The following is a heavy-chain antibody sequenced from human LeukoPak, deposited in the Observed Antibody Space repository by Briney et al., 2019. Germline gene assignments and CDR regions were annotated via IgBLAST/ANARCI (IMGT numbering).Heavy chain of an antibody. D-gene: IGHD2-2*01. CDR2: IIPIFGTA. J-gene: IGHJ3*02. CDR1: GGTFSSYA. V-gene: IGHV1-69*13. CDR3: ARDVGYCSSTSCYAWYDAFDI. Sequence: SVTVSCTASGGTFSSYAISWVRQAPGQGLEWMGGIIPIFGTANYAQKFQGRVTITADESTSTTYMELSSLRSEDTAVYYCARDVGYCSSTSCYAWYDAFDIWGQGTMVTVSS.